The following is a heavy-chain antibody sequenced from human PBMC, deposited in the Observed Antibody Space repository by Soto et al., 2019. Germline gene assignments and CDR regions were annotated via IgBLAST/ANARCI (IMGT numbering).Heavy chain of an antibody. CDR3: ARLRWGVIMPLDV. V-gene: IGHV4-34*01. CDR1: GGSFSGYY. D-gene: IGHD3-10*01. J-gene: IGHJ6*04. CDR2: INHSGST. Sequence: PSETLSLTCAVYGGSFSGYYWSWLRQPPGKGLEWIGEINHSGSTNYNPSLKSRVTISVDTSKNQFSLKLSSVTAADTAVYYCARLRWGVIMPLDVWGKGTTVTVSS.